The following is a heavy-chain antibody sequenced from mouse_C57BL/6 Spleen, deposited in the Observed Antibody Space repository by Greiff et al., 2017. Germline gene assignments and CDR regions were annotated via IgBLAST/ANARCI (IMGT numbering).Heavy chain of an antibody. CDR2: IYPGSGST. CDR3: ARYDYDDSMDY. V-gene: IGHV1-55*01. J-gene: IGHJ4*01. CDR1: GYNFTSYW. Sequence: QVQLQQPGAELVKPGASVKMSCKASGYNFTSYWITWVKPRPGQGLEWIGDIYPGSGSTKYNEKFKSKATLTVDTSSCTAYMQLSSLTSEDSAVYYCARYDYDDSMDYWGQGTSVTGSS. D-gene: IGHD2-4*01.